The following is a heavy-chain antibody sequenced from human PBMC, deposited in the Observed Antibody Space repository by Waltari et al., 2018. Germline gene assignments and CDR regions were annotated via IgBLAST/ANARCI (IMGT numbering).Heavy chain of an antibody. D-gene: IGHD3-16*01. CDR1: GYTFTGYY. CDR2: IDPNTGGT. J-gene: IGHJ4*02. Sequence: QVHLVQSGAEVRKPGASVKVSCKGSGYTFTGYYQQWLRQAPGQGLEWMGWIDPNTGGTKLAQKFQGRVTMTRDTSINTVYMELSSLGSDDTAVYYCARDLYDSRVPGDYFDYWGQGTLVTVSS. V-gene: IGHV1-2*02. CDR3: ARDLYDSRVPGDYFDY.